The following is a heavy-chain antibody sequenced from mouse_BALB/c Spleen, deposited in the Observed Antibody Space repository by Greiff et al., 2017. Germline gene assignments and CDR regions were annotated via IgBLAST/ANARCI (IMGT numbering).Heavy chain of an antibody. J-gene: IGHJ3*01. CDR3: ARGNDYDLAWFAD. D-gene: IGHD2-4*01. Sequence: VQLQQSGAELVRPGSSVKISCKASGYAFSSYWMNWVKQRPGQGLEWIGQIYPGDGDTNYNGKFKGKATLTADKSSSTAYMQLSILTSEDSAVYFCARGNDYDLAWFADWGQGTLVTVSA. CDR2: IYPGDGDT. V-gene: IGHV1-80*01. CDR1: GYAFSSYW.